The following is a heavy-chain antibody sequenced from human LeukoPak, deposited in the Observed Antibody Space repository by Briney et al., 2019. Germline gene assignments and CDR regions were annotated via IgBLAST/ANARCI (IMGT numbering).Heavy chain of an antibody. D-gene: IGHD3-22*01. CDR2: IYTSGST. V-gene: IGHV4-4*07. J-gene: IGHJ3*02. CDR1: GYSISSGYY. Sequence: PSETLSLTCAVSGYSISSGYYWSWIRQPAGKGLEWIGRIYTSGSTNYNPSLKSRVTMSVDTSKNQFSLKLSSVTAADTAVYYCARVTYYYDSSGYYLDAFDIWGQGTMVTVSS. CDR3: ARVTYYYDSSGYYLDAFDI.